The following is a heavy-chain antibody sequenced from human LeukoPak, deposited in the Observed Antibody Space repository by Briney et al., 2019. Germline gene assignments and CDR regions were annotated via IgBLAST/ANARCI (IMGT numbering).Heavy chain of an antibody. D-gene: IGHD2/OR15-2a*01. CDR3: AREGPRGNSQFDY. Sequence: GGSLRLSCAASGFTFSSYAITWVRQAPGKRPEWVSGISGNGANTYYADSMKGRFTISRDNSKNTLYLQMNSLRAEDTAVYYCAREGPRGNSQFDYWGQGTLVTVSS. J-gene: IGHJ4*02. V-gene: IGHV3-23*01. CDR1: GFTFSSYA. CDR2: ISGNGANT.